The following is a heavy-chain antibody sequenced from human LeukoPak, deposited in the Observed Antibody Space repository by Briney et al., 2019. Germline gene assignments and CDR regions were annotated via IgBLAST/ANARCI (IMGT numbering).Heavy chain of an antibody. Sequence: SETLSLTCAVYGGSFSGYYWSWIRQPPGKGLEWIGEINHSGSTNYNPSLKRRVTISVDTSKNQFSLKLSSVTAADTAVYYCARGNDSSGYYFDYWGQGTLVTVSS. V-gene: IGHV4-34*01. CDR1: GGSFSGYY. CDR2: INHSGST. J-gene: IGHJ4*02. D-gene: IGHD3-22*01. CDR3: ARGNDSSGYYFDY.